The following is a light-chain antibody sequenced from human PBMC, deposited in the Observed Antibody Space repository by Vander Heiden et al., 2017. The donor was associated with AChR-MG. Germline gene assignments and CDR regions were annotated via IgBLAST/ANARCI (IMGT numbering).Light chain of an antibody. J-gene: IGKJ4*01. Sequence: EIVLTQSPATLSFSPGERATLSCRASQSVSTYLAWYQQKPGQAPRLLIYDASNRATGIPPRFSGSGSGTDFILTVSSLEPEDSAVYYCKQRSSWPLTFGGGTKVEIK. CDR1: QSVSTY. V-gene: IGKV3-11*01. CDR3: KQRSSWPLT. CDR2: DAS.